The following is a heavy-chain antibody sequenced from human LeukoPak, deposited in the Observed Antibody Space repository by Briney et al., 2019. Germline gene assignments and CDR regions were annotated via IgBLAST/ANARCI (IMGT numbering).Heavy chain of an antibody. CDR3: ARGYCSGGSCYSFDY. CDR1: GGTFASSG. Sequence: ASVKVSCKASGGTFASSGIGWVRLAPGQGLVWMGGTIPIYGTTFIAQKFQGRVTLTADESTSTAYMELSSLRSEDTAVYYCARGYCSGGSCYSFDYWGQGTLVTVSS. D-gene: IGHD2-15*01. J-gene: IGHJ4*02. V-gene: IGHV1-69*13. CDR2: TIPIYGTT.